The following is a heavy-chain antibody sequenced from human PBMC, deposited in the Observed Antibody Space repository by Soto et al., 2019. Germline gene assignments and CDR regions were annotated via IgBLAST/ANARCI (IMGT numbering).Heavy chain of an antibody. CDR2: INPNSGGT. CDR3: ARESPPYYYGSGRFDP. Sequence: QVQLVQSGAEVKKPGASVKVSCKASGYTFTGYYMHWVRQAPGQGLEWMGWINPNSGGTNYAQKFQGRVTMTRDTYISTAYMELSRLRSDDTAVYYCARESPPYYYGSGRFDPWGQGTLVTVSS. CDR1: GYTFTGYY. D-gene: IGHD3-10*01. J-gene: IGHJ5*02. V-gene: IGHV1-2*02.